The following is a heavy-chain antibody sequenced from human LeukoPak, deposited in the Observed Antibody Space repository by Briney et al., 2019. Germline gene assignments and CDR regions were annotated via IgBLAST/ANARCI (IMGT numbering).Heavy chain of an antibody. CDR2: LYNGGRI. V-gene: IGHV3-53*01. J-gene: IGHJ5*02. CDR3: TRAPGNYYGSGSHYYMFDP. D-gene: IGHD3-10*01. Sequence: GGSLRLSCAASGFILNTYQMTWVRQAPGKGLEWVSVLYNGGRIYYADSVKGRFTISRDNSKNTLYLQMDSLRAEDTAVYYCTRAPGNYYGSGSHYYMFDPWGQGTLVTVSS. CDR1: GFILNTYQ.